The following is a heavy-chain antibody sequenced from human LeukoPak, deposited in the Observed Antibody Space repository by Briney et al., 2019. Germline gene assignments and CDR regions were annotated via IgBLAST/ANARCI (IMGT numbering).Heavy chain of an antibody. CDR3: ARRAEVYNWNYADAFDI. Sequence: AVKVSCKASGGTFSSYAIRWVRQAPGQGLEWMGRIIPIFGTANYAQKFQGRVTITTDESTSTAYMELSSLRSEDTAVYYCARRAEVYNWNYADAFDIWGQGTMVTVSS. CDR1: GGTFSSYA. V-gene: IGHV1-69*05. CDR2: IIPIFGTA. D-gene: IGHD1-7*01. J-gene: IGHJ3*02.